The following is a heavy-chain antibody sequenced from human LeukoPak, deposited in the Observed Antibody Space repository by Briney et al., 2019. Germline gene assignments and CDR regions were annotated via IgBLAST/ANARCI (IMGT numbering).Heavy chain of an antibody. CDR2: INWNGGST. J-gene: IGHJ5*02. CDR3: AREGRAYRYSSSWYPTPSWFDP. V-gene: IGHV3-20*04. D-gene: IGHD6-13*01. CDR1: GFTFDDYG. Sequence: GGSLRLSCAASGFTFDDYGMSWVRQAPGKGLEWVSGINWNGGSTGYADSVKGRFTISRDNAKNSLYLQMNSLRAEDTAVYYCAREGRAYRYSSSWYPTPSWFDPWGQGTLVTVSS.